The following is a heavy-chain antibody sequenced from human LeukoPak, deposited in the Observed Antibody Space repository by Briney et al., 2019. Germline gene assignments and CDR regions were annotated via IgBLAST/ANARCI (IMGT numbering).Heavy chain of an antibody. J-gene: IGHJ5*02. V-gene: IGHV3-53*01. CDR1: GFTVSGNY. Sequence: GGSLRLSCAVSGFTVSGNYMSWVRQAPGKGLEWVSLIYSGGTTYYADSVKGRFTISRDNAKNSLYLQMNSLRAEDTAVYYCARDLVSSSSRWNWFDPWGQGTLVTVSS. CDR3: ARDLVSSSSRWNWFDP. D-gene: IGHD6-6*01. CDR2: IYSGGTT.